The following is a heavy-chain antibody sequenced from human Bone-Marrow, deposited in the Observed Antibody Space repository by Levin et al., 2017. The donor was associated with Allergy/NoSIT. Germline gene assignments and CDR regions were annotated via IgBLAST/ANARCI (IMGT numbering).Heavy chain of an antibody. V-gene: IGHV4-39*01. D-gene: IGHD5-12*01. J-gene: IGHJ4*02. CDR1: GGSISSSSYY. CDR2: IYYSGST. CDR3: ARRIPPGSGYYFDY. Sequence: SETLSLTCTVSGGSISSSSYYWGWIRQPPGKGLEWIGSIYYSGSTYYNPSLKSRVTISVDTSKNQFSLKLSSVTAADTAVYYCARRIPPGSGYYFDYWGQGTLVTVSS.